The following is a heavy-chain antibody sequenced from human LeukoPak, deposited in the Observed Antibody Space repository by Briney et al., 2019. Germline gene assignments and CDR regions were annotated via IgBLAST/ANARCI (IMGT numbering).Heavy chain of an antibody. V-gene: IGHV1-69*06. CDR2: IIPIFGTA. D-gene: IGHD1-26*01. J-gene: IGHJ3*02. CDR3: ARDREGSFDI. CDR1: GGTFSSYA. Sequence: SVNVSCTASGGTFSSYAISWVRQAPGQGLEWMGGIIPIFGTANYAQKFQGRVTITADKSTSTAYMELSSLRAEDTAVYYCARDREGSFDIWGQGTMVTVSS.